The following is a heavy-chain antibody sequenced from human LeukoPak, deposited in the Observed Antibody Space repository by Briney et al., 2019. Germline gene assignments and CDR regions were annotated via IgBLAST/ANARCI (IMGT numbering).Heavy chain of an antibody. CDR1: GGSISNYY. J-gene: IGHJ4*02. D-gene: IGHD6-13*01. Sequence: SETLSLTCTVSGGSISNYYWSWIRQPPGKGLEWIGYIYYSGNTNYNPSLKSRVTIPVDTSKNQLSLKLTSVTAADTAVYYCARGEYGSSWYDYWGQGTLVTVSS. V-gene: IGHV4-59*01. CDR3: ARGEYGSSWYDY. CDR2: IYYSGNT.